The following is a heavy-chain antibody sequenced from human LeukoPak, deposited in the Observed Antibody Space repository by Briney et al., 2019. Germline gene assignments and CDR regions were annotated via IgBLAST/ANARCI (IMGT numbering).Heavy chain of an antibody. Sequence: GGSLRLSCTASGFTFSSYWMSWVRQTPGKGLEWVANIKQDGSEKYYVDSVKGRFTISRDNAKNSLYLQMNSLRAEDTAVYYCARGASSSGYGYWGQGTLVTVSS. CDR1: GFTFSSYW. V-gene: IGHV3-7*01. CDR2: IKQDGSEK. J-gene: IGHJ4*02. D-gene: IGHD3-22*01. CDR3: ARGASSSGYGY.